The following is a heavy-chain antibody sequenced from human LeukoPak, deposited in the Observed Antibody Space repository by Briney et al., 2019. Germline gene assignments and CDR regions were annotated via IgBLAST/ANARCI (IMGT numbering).Heavy chain of an antibody. CDR3: AREDGYCSGGNCYSYFDS. V-gene: IGHV3-7*01. CDR2: IKKTGSET. D-gene: IGHD2-15*01. CDR1: GFTFSHFW. Sequence: HSGGSLRLSCAASGFTFSHFWMSWVRQAPGKGLEWVAHIKKTGSETYYVDSVKGRFTITRDNTRNSLFLQMYSLRAEDTAVYFCAREDGYCSGGNCYSYFDSWGQGTLVTVSS. J-gene: IGHJ4*02.